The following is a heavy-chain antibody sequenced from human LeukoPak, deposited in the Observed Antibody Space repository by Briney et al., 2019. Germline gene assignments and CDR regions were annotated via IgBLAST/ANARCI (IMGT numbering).Heavy chain of an antibody. Sequence: GASVKVSCKASGYTFTSYGISWVRQAPGQGLEWMGWISAYNGNTNYAQKLQGRVTMTTDTSTSTAYMELRSLRADDTAVYYCARDPLYCSGGSCYAVPYYYYGMDVGGKGTTVTVSS. CDR3: ARDPLYCSGGSCYAVPYYYYGMDV. V-gene: IGHV1-18*04. CDR1: GYTFTSYG. D-gene: IGHD2-15*01. CDR2: ISAYNGNT. J-gene: IGHJ6*04.